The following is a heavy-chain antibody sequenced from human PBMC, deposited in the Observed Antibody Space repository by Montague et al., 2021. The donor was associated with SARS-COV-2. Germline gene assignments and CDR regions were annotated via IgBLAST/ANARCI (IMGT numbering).Heavy chain of an antibody. D-gene: IGHD2-2*01. CDR1: GGSFSVYY. CDR3: AKEREVVRAARTLVAFDL. V-gene: IGHV4-34*01. J-gene: IGHJ3*01. CDR2: INHSGTA. Sequence: SETLSLTCAVYGGSFSVYYWSWLRQSPRSGLEWIADINHSGTANYNPSLKSRVSISVDTSKNQFTLKLTSVTAADTAMYYCAKEREVVRAARTLVAFDLWGQGTMGTVSS.